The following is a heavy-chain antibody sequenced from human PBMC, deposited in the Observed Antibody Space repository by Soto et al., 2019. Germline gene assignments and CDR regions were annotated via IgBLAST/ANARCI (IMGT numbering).Heavy chain of an antibody. CDR1: GGSISSYY. D-gene: IGHD5-12*01. CDR3: AKDLSGYVFSDY. J-gene: IGHJ4*02. V-gene: IGHV4-59*12. Sequence: SETLSLTCTVSGGSISSYYWSWIRQPPGKGLEWIGYIYYSGSTNYNPSLKSRVTISVDTSKNQFSLKLSSVTAADTAVYYCAKDLSGYVFSDYWGQGTLVTVSS. CDR2: IYYSGST.